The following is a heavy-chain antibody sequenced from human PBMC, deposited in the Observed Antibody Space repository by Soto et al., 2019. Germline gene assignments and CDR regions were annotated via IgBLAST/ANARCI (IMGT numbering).Heavy chain of an antibody. CDR3: ARIGKVVAATDYYHYYGMDV. V-gene: IGHV5-10-1*01. J-gene: IGHJ6*02. CDR1: GYSFTSYW. Sequence: GESLKISCKGSGYSFTSYWISCVRQRPGKGLELMGRIDPSDSYTNYSPSFQGHVTIAADKSISTAYLQWSSLKASDTAMYYCARIGKVVAATDYYHYYGMDVWGQGTKVPVSS. CDR2: IDPSDSYT. D-gene: IGHD2-15*01.